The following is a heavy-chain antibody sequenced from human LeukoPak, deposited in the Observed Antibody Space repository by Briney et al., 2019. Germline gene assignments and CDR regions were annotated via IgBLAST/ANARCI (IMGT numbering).Heavy chain of an antibody. J-gene: IGHJ4*02. CDR1: GGSVISGTYY. CDR3: AREGAARNFDY. V-gene: IGHV4-61*02. Sequence: SETLSLTCTVSGGSVISGTYYWTWIRRPAGKGLEWIGRIYTSGSTNFNPSLKSRVSISLDTSQNQFSLKVSTVTAADTAVYYCAREGAARNFDYWGQGILVTVSS. D-gene: IGHD6-6*01. CDR2: IYTSGST.